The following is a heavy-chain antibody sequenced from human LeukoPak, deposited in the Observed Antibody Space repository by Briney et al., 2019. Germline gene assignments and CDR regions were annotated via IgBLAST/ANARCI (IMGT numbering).Heavy chain of an antibody. CDR3: ARVYWLRWYPGPRFDY. D-gene: IGHD4-23*01. V-gene: IGHV4-30-4*01. CDR2: IYYSGST. CDR1: GGSISSGDYY. J-gene: IGHJ4*02. Sequence: SQTLSLTCTVSGGSISSGDYYWSWIRQPPGKGLEWIGYIYYSGSTYYNPSLKSRVTISVDTAKNQFSLKLSSVTAADTAVYYCARVYWLRWYPGPRFDYWGQGTLVTVSS.